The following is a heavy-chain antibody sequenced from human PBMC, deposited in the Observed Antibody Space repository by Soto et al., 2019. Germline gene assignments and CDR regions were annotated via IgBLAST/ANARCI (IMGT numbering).Heavy chain of an antibody. J-gene: IGHJ6*02. CDR1: GESISSGYY. V-gene: IGHV4-38-2*01. D-gene: IGHD1-1*01. Sequence: WETVSLTSAVSGESISSGYYWGWIRQPPGKGLEYIGSIYHSGSTDYNPSLKSRITISLDKSKNQFSLNLTSVTAADTAVYYCARAMRDAYNFYYHGMDVWGQGTTVT. CDR3: ARAMRDAYNFYYHGMDV. CDR2: IYHSGST.